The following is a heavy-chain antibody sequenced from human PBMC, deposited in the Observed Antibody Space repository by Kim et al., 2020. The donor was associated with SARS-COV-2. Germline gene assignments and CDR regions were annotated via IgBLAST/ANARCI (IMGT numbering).Heavy chain of an antibody. J-gene: IGHJ4*02. D-gene: IGHD2-2*01. V-gene: IGHV4-31*03. CDR2: IYYSGST. CDR3: ARSTTQNYDGYYFDY. Sequence: SETLSLTCTVSGGSISSGGYYWSWIRQHPGKGLEWIGYIYYSGSTYYNPSLKSRVTISVDTSKNQFSLKLSSVTAADTAVYYCARSTTQNYDGYYFDYWGQGTLVTVSS. CDR1: GGSISSGGYY.